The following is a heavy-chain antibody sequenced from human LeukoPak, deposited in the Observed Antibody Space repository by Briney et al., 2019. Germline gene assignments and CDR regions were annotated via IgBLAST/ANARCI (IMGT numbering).Heavy chain of an antibody. V-gene: IGHV4-61*02. J-gene: IGHJ3*02. Sequence: PSETLSLTCTVSGGSISSGGYYWSWIRQPAGKGLEYLGRIYSTGSTNYNPSLRSRVTISVDTSKNHFSLKLSSVTAADTAVYYCARWGSGSYYPDTFDIWGQGTMVTVSS. CDR2: IYSTGST. CDR1: GGSISSGGYY. CDR3: ARWGSGSYYPDTFDI. D-gene: IGHD3-10*01.